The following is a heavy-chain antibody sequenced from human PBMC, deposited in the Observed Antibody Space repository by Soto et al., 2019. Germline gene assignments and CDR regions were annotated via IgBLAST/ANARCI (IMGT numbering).Heavy chain of an antibody. D-gene: IGHD2-15*01. CDR2: ISSDNNYI. J-gene: IGHJ4*02. CDR1: GFTFTAYS. CDR3: SRGRNFKGAQCYGGGDY. Sequence: EVQLVESGGGLGKPGGSLRLSCAASGFTFTAYSMNWVRQAPGKGLQWVSSISSDNNYIYYADSVKGRFTISRDNAKQALVLHMDHLSAGETAVYFCSRGRNFKGAQCYGGGDYWGQGVLVSVSS. V-gene: IGHV3-21*01.